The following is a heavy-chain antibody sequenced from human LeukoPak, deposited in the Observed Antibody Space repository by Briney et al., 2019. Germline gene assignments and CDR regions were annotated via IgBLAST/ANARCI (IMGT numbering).Heavy chain of an antibody. CDR3: ARDHPYYDSSGYQYYFDY. V-gene: IGHV4-4*07. D-gene: IGHD3-22*01. Sequence: PSGTLSLTCTVSGGSISSYYWSWIRQPAGKGLEWIGRIYTSGSTNYNPSLKSRVTISVDKSKNQFSLKLSSVTAADTAVYYCARDHPYYDSSGYQYYFDYWGQGTLVTVSS. CDR2: IYTSGST. CDR1: GGSISSYY. J-gene: IGHJ4*02.